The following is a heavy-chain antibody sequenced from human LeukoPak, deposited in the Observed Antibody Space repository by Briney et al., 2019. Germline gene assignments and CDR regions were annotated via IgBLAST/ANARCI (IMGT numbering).Heavy chain of an antibody. Sequence: PSETLSLTCTVSGGSISSSSYYWGWIRQPPGKGLEWIGSIYYSGSTYYNPSLKSRVTISVDTSKNQFSLKLSSVTAADTAVYYCARGGGYSSSWAPGHYYYYYYMDVWGKGTTVTVSS. CDR2: IYYSGST. CDR1: GGSISSSSYY. CDR3: ARGGGYSSSWAPGHYYYYYYMDV. D-gene: IGHD6-13*01. J-gene: IGHJ6*03. V-gene: IGHV4-39*07.